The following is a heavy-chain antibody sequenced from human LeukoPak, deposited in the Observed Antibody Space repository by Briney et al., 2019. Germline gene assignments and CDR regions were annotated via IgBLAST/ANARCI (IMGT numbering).Heavy chain of an antibody. V-gene: IGHV1-69*04. CDR2: IIPILGIA. CDR1: GGTFSSYA. Sequence: GASVKVSCKASGGTFSSYAISWVRQAPGQGLEWMGRIIPILGIANYAQKFQGRVTITADKSTSTAYMELSSLRSEDTAVYYCARAGIFGVDLVQVGMDVWGQGTTVTVSS. CDR3: ARAGIFGVDLVQVGMDV. D-gene: IGHD3-3*01. J-gene: IGHJ6*02.